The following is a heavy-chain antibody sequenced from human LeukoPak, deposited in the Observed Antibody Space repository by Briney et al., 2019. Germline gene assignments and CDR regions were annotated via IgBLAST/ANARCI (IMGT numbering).Heavy chain of an antibody. CDR1: GGSISSYY. CDR2: IYTSGST. D-gene: IGHD3-10*01. J-gene: IGHJ4*02. CDR3: ARTRYYYNSRSYGAPYYFDY. V-gene: IGHV4-4*07. Sequence: SGTLSLTCTVSGGSISSYYWSWIRQPAGKGLEWIGRIYTSGSTNYNPSLKSRVTMSVDTSKNQFSLKLSSVTAADTAVYYCARTRYYYNSRSYGAPYYFDYWGQGTLVTVSS.